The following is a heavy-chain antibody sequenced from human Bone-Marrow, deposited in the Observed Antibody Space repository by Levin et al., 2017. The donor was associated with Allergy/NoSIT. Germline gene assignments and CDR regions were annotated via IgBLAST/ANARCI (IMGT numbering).Heavy chain of an antibody. Sequence: SETLSLTCTVSGASITRSSFYWGWIRQPPGKGLEWIGSMYHSGTTYYNPSLKSRVTISMDTSKNRFSLKVTSVTATDTAVYFCARHYFDFSSGPLRDGFDFWGLGTLVTVSS. CDR1: GASITRSSFY. D-gene: IGHD3-3*01. CDR3: ARHYFDFSSGPLRDGFDF. CDR2: MYHSGTT. J-gene: IGHJ4*02. V-gene: IGHV4-39*01.